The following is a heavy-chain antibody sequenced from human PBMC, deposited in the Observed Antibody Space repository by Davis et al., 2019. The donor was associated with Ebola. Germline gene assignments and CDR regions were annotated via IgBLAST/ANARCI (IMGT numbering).Heavy chain of an antibody. CDR2: INAGNGNT. V-gene: IGHV1-3*01. Sequence: ASVKVSCKASGYTFTSYAMHWVRQAPGQRLEWMGWINAGNGNTKYSQKFQGRVTITRDTSASTAYMELSSLRSEDTAVYYCAREILWFGELLNHYMDVWGKGTTVTVSS. CDR3: AREILWFGELLNHYMDV. D-gene: IGHD3-10*01. CDR1: GYTFTSYA. J-gene: IGHJ6*03.